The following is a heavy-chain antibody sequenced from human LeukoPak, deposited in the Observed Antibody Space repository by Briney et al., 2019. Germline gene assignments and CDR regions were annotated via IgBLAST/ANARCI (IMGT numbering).Heavy chain of an antibody. Sequence: ASVKVSCKVSGYTFTGYYIHWVREAPGQGLEWMGWINPTSGGTNYAQKFQGRVTMTRDTSISTAYMELSRLRSDDTAVYSCARGVTARGFYYYMDIWGRGTTVTISS. CDR1: GYTFTGYY. CDR2: INPTSGGT. V-gene: IGHV1-2*02. CDR3: ARGVTARGFYYYMDI. J-gene: IGHJ6*03. D-gene: IGHD2-21*02.